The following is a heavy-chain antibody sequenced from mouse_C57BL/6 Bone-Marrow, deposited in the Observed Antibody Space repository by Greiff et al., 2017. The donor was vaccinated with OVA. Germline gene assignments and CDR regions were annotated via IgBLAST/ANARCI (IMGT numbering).Heavy chain of an antibody. CDR1: GFNIKDDY. Sequence: VQLQQSGAELVRPGASVKLSCTASGFNIKDDYMHWVKQRPEQGLEWIGWIDPENGDTEYASKFQGKATITADTSSNTAYLQLSRLTSEDTAVYYCTTTLRWYYFDYWGQGTTLTVSS. D-gene: IGHD1-1*02. CDR2: IDPENGDT. V-gene: IGHV14-4*01. J-gene: IGHJ2*01. CDR3: TTTLRWYYFDY.